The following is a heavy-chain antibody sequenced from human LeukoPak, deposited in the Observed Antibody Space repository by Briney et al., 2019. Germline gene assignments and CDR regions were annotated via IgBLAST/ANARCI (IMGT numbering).Heavy chain of an antibody. D-gene: IGHD4-17*01. V-gene: IGHV6-1*01. Sequence: SQTLSLTCAISGDSVSSNSAAWNWIRQSPSRGLEWLGRTYYRSKWYNDYAVSVKSRITINPDTSKSQFSLQLNSVTPEDTAVYYCARGGDYGDYEYFQHWGQGTLVTVSS. CDR1: GDSVSSNSAA. CDR3: ARGGDYGDYEYFQH. J-gene: IGHJ1*01. CDR2: TYYRSKWYN.